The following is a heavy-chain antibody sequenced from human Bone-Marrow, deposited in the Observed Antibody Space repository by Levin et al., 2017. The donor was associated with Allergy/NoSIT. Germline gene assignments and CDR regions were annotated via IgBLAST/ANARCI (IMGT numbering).Heavy chain of an antibody. CDR3: VRDTFYDFWSGYFSRSHLDY. D-gene: IGHD3-3*01. CDR1: GFTFSSYA. V-gene: IGHV3-30*04. Sequence: LSLTCAASGFTFSSYALHWVRQAPGRGLEWVAVISYDGSNTYYADSVKGRFTISRDNSRNTLYLQMSSLRAEDTAVYYCVRDTFYDFWSGYFSRSHLDYWGQGTLVTVSS. J-gene: IGHJ4*02. CDR2: ISYDGSNT.